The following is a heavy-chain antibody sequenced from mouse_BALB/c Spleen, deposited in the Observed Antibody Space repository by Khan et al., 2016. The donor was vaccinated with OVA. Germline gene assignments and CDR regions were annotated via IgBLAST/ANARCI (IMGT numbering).Heavy chain of an antibody. V-gene: IGHV2-6-1*01. CDR1: GFSLTNYG. CDR3: ARQPYYHYNIMDY. CDR2: IWNDGNT. Sequence: GKRKEEGPGLVAPSQSLSITCTISGFSLTNYGVHWVRQPPGKGLEWLVVIWNDGNTAYNSALKSRLTISKDNSKSQVFLKMNSLQTDDTAMYFCARQPYYHYNIMDYWGQGTSVTVSS. D-gene: IGHD2-10*01. J-gene: IGHJ4*01.